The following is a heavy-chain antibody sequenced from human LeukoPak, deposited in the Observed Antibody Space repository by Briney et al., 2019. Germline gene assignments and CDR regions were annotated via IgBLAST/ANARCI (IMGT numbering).Heavy chain of an antibody. CDR3: ARGYYYDSSGYFPTFDY. CDR1: GGSISSYY. CDR2: IYYSGST. D-gene: IGHD3-22*01. J-gene: IGHJ4*02. Sequence: SETLSLTCTVSGGSISSYYWSWIRQPPGKGLEWIGYIYYSGSTNYNPSLKSRVTISVDTSKNQFSLKLSSVTAADTAVYYCARGYYYDSSGYFPTFDYWGQGTLVSVSS. V-gene: IGHV4-59*01.